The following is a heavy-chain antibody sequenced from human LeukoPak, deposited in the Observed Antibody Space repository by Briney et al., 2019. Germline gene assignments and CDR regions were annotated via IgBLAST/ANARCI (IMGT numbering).Heavy chain of an antibody. CDR3: AKGGGLVATIAFY. CDR1: GFTFSSYV. Sequence: GGSLGLSCAASGFTFSSYVMNWVRQAPGKGLEWVSGISGSGATTYNADSVKGRFTISRDNSKNTLYLQMNSLRAEDTAIYYCAKGGGLVATIAFYWGQGTLVTVSS. J-gene: IGHJ4*02. D-gene: IGHD5-12*01. CDR2: ISGSGATT. V-gene: IGHV3-23*01.